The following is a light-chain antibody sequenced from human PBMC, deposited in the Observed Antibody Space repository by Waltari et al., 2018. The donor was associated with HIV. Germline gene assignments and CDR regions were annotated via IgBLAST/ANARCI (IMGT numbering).Light chain of an antibody. J-gene: IGKJ2*01. CDR1: QSVNTN. CDR2: GAS. CDR3: HQYNNWPYT. Sequence: MMQSPDILPVSPGEGVTLTCRASQSVNTNVAWYQQRPGQAPRLLIYGASTRAAGFPARFSGGGSGTEFTLTISSVQSEDFARYFCHQYNNWPYTFGQGTKLDIK. V-gene: IGKV3-15*01.